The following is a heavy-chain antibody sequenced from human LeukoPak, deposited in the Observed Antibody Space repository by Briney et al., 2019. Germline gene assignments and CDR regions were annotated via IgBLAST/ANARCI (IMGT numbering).Heavy chain of an antibody. CDR3: ATYDSSGYMDF. CDR1: GYTFTSYD. D-gene: IGHD3-22*01. V-gene: IGHV1-46*01. J-gene: IGHJ4*02. Sequence: ASVKVSCKASGYTFTSYDINWVRQAPGQGLEWMGIINPSGGSTSYAQKFQGRVTMTRDTSTSTVYMELSSLRSDDTAVYYCATYDSSGYMDFWGQGTLVTVSS. CDR2: INPSGGST.